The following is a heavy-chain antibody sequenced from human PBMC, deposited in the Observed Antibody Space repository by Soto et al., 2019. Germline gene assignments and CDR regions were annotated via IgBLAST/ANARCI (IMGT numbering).Heavy chain of an antibody. CDR3: ARDTMVRGVIKNYYYGMDV. V-gene: IGHV3-48*02. CDR1: GFTFSSYS. J-gene: IGHJ6*02. D-gene: IGHD3-10*01. CDR2: ISSSSTI. Sequence: GGSLRLSCAASGFTFSSYSMNWVRQAPGKGLEWVSYISSSSTIYYADSVKGRFTISRDNAKNSLYLQMNSLRDEDTAVYYCARDTMVRGVIKNYYYGMDVWGQGTTVTVSS.